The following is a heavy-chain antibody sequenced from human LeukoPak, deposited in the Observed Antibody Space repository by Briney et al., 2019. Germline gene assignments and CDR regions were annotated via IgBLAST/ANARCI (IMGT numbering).Heavy chain of an antibody. V-gene: IGHV4-39*07. CDR2: IYHNGRT. D-gene: IGHD4-17*01. Sequence: PSETLSLTCFVSGGSISNTNYYWAWIRQPPGKGLEYIGSIYHNGRTYYNPSLTSRVTMSVDTSKSQFSLKLSSVTAADTAVYYSARHYYGDYRSPFHYWGQGTLVTVSS. CDR3: ARHYYGDYRSPFHY. CDR1: GGSISNTNYY. J-gene: IGHJ4*02.